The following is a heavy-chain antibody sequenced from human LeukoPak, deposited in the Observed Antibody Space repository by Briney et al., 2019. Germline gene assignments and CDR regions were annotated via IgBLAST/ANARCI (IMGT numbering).Heavy chain of an antibody. CDR1: GYTFTGHY. V-gene: IGHV1-2*02. CDR3: ARVFRQQLGTYFDY. CDR2: ILPNSGDT. J-gene: IGHJ4*02. D-gene: IGHD6-13*01. Sequence: ASVKVSCKASGYTFTGHYLHWLRQAPGQGLAWMGWILPNSGDTNYAQKFQGRVTMTRDTSINTAYMDLSGLRSDDTAIYYCARVFRQQLGTYFDYWGQGTLVAVSS.